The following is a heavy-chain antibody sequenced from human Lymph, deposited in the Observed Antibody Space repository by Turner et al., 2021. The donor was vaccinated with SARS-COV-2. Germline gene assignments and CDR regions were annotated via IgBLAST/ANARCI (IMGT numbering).Heavy chain of an antibody. CDR1: GYTFTSYY. CDR2: SNPSDDSK. Sequence: QVQMVQPGAEVKKPGASVKVSCKASGYTFTSYYMHWVRQAPEPGRKWMGISNPSDDSKSDEQKVQGRVTMTRDTSTSTVDMELSSLRSEDTAVYYCARVGPGGFDYWGQGTPVTVSS. V-gene: IGHV1-46*01. J-gene: IGHJ4*02. CDR3: ARVGPGGFDY. D-gene: IGHD2-15*01.